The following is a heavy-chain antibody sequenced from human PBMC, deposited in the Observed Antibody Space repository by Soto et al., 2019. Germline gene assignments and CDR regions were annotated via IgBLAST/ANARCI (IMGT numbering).Heavy chain of an antibody. CDR3: AKDLNIVVVPAAIWRYYGMDV. CDR2: ISYDGSNK. V-gene: IGHV3-30*18. Sequence: GGSLRLSCAASGFTFSSYGMHWVRQAPGKGLEWVAVISYDGSNKYYADSVKGRFTISRDNSKNTLYLQMNSLRAEDTAVYYCAKDLNIVVVPAAIWRYYGMDVWGQGTTVTVSS. D-gene: IGHD2-2*01. J-gene: IGHJ6*02. CDR1: GFTFSSYG.